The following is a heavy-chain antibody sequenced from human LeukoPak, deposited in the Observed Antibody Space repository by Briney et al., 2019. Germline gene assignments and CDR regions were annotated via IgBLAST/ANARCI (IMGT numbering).Heavy chain of an antibody. CDR1: GFTFSDYY. V-gene: IGHV3-11*04. J-gene: IGHJ6*03. CDR3: ARERGRRLYYYYYYYMDV. Sequence: GGSLRLSCAASGFTFSDYYMNWIRQAPGKGLEWVSYISSSGSTIYYADSVKGRSNMSRDNAKNSLYLQMNSLRAEDTAVYYCARERGRRLYYYYYYYMDVWGKGTTVTVSS. D-gene: IGHD3-16*01. CDR2: ISSSGSTI.